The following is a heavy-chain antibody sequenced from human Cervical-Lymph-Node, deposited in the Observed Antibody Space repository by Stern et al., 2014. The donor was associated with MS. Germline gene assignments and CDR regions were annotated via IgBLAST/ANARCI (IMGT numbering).Heavy chain of an antibody. D-gene: IGHD5-18*01. CDR2: IYPGDSDT. CDR1: GYTFTNYL. J-gene: IGHJ4*02. V-gene: IGHV5-51*01. CDR3: ARVHTAELSPFDY. Sequence: VQLVESGAEVKKPGESLKISCKGSGYTFTNYLIAWVRQMPGKGLEWMGIIYPGDSDTTYSPSFQGQVTISADKSISAAYLQWSSLKASDTAIYYCARVHTAELSPFDYWGQGTLVTVSS.